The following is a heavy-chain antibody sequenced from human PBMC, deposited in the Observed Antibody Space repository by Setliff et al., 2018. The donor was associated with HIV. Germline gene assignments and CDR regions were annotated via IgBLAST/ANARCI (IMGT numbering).Heavy chain of an antibody. J-gene: IGHJ1*01. Sequence: PSETLSLTCAVSGYSISSGYYWGWIRQPPGKGLEWIGCIYQSGSTYYNVSLKSRVTISVDTSKNQFSLKVSSVTAADTAVYYCARQSSGSPEYFQHWGQGRLVTVSS. CDR3: ARQSSGSPEYFQH. CDR2: IYQSGST. V-gene: IGHV4-38-2*01. D-gene: IGHD1-26*01. CDR1: GYSISSGYY.